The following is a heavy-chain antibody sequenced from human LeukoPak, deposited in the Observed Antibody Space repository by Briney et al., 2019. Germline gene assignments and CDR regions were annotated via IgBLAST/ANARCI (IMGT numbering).Heavy chain of an antibody. J-gene: IGHJ6*03. CDR1: RFTFSNFG. V-gene: IGHV3-30*18. Sequence: GGSLRLSCAASRFTFSNFGMHWVRQAPGKGLEWVAVTSYDGRSKYYADSVRGRFTISRDNSKNTLYLQMDSLRAEDSAVYYCAKDTAMVSPLYYMDVWGKGTTVTVSS. CDR3: AKDTAMVSPLYYMDV. CDR2: TSYDGRSK. D-gene: IGHD5-18*01.